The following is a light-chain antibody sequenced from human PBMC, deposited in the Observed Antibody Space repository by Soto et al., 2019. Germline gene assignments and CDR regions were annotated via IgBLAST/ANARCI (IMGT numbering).Light chain of an antibody. J-gene: IGKJ3*01. CDR3: QRHNSAPPVT. V-gene: IGKV1-27*01. CDR2: GAA. Sequence: DIQMTQSPSSLSASVGDRVTITCRASQGISNHFAWYQQKPGKVPQVLIYGAATLQSGVPSRFSGSGYGTEFTLTLSSLQPEDVATYYCQRHNSAPPVTFGPGTKVDIK. CDR1: QGISNH.